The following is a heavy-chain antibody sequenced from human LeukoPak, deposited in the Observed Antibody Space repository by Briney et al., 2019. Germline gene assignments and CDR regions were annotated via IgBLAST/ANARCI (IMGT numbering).Heavy chain of an antibody. V-gene: IGHV1-2*02. D-gene: IGHD3-16*02. J-gene: IGHJ4*02. CDR1: GYTLTELS. CDR3: ARVSENYDYVWGSYRITPNYFDY. Sequence: ASVKVSCKVSGYTLTELSMHWVRQAPGQGLEWMGWINPNSGGTNYAQKFQGRVTMTRDTSISTAYMELSRLRSDDTAVYYCARVSENYDYVWGSYRITPNYFDYWGQGTLVTVSS. CDR2: INPNSGGT.